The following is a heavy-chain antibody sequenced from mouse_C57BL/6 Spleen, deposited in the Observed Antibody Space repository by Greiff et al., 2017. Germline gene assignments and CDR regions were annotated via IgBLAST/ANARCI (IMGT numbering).Heavy chain of an antibody. CDR3: ARGGDYYGSSNWYFDV. D-gene: IGHD1-1*01. J-gene: IGHJ1*03. V-gene: IGHV1-53*01. CDR1: GYTFPSYW. Sequence: ASGYTFPSYWMHWVKPRPGQGLEWIGNINPSNGGTNYNEKFKSKATMTVDKSSSTAYMQPSSLTSEDSAVYYWARGGDYYGSSNWYFDVWGTGTTVTVSS. CDR2: INPSNGGT.